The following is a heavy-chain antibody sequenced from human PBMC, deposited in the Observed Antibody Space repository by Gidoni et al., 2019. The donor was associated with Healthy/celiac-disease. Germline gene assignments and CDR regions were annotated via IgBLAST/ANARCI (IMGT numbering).Heavy chain of an antibody. CDR1: GFTFDDYA. D-gene: IGHD6-13*01. CDR3: AKDITGVAAAGTVFDY. CDR2: ISWNSGSI. J-gene: IGHJ4*02. Sequence: EVQLVESGGGLVQPGRSLRLSCAASGFTFDDYAMHWVRQAPGKGLEWVSGISWNSGSIGYADSVKGRFTISRDNAKNSLYLQMNSLRAEDTALYYCAKDITGVAAAGTVFDYWGQGTLVTVSS. V-gene: IGHV3-9*01.